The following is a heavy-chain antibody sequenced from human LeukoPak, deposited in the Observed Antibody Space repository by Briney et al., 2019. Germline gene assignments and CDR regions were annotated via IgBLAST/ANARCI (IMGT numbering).Heavy chain of an antibody. V-gene: IGHV3-7*01. D-gene: IGHD6-6*01. CDR3: ARAQLQVAIYYYYHMDV. Sequence: GGSLRLSCAVSGFTFSSYWMSWVRQAPGKGLEWVANIKQDGSEKYYVDSVKGRFTISRDNAKNSLYLQMNSLRAEDTAVYYCARAQLQVAIYYYYHMDVWGKGTTVTVSS. CDR2: IKQDGSEK. CDR1: GFTFSSYW. J-gene: IGHJ6*03.